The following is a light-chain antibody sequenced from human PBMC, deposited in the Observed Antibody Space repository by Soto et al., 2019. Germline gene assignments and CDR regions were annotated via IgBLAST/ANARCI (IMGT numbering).Light chain of an antibody. J-gene: IGLJ1*01. Sequence: QSVLTQPASVSGSPGQSITISCTGTSSDVGSYNLVSWYQQHPGKAPNLVIYEGSKRPSGVSNRFSGSKSGNTASLTVSGLQTEDEADYYCSAYAGSNNFVFGSGTKVTVL. CDR1: SSDVGSYNL. V-gene: IGLV2-14*02. CDR3: SAYAGSNNFV. CDR2: EGS.